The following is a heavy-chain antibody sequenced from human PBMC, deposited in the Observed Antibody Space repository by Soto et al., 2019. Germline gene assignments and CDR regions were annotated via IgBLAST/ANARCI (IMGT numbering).Heavy chain of an antibody. V-gene: IGHV1-3*01. Sequence: SVKVSCEASGYTFSAYAIGWVRQSPGQRVEWMGWINAANGNTKNPQTFEGRVTITRETSATTAYMELSSLNSEDTAVYYCARDSSAGAIGDSSYYRGMDVWGQGTTVTVSS. D-gene: IGHD2-21*02. CDR2: INAANGNT. CDR3: ARDSSAGAIGDSSYYRGMDV. J-gene: IGHJ6*02. CDR1: GYTFSAYA.